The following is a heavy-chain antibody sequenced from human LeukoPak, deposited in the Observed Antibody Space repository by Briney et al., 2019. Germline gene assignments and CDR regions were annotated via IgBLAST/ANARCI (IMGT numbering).Heavy chain of an antibody. V-gene: IGHV1-8*01. CDR1: GYTFTSYD. D-gene: IGHD3-9*01. CDR3: ARGGSAIYDILTGYYNWYFDL. Sequence: ASVKVSCKASGYTFTSYDINWVRQATGQGLEWMGWMNPNSGNTGYAQKFQGRVTMTRNTSISTAYMELNSLRSEDTAVYYCARGGSAIYDILTGYYNWYFDLWGRGTLVTVSS. J-gene: IGHJ2*01. CDR2: MNPNSGNT.